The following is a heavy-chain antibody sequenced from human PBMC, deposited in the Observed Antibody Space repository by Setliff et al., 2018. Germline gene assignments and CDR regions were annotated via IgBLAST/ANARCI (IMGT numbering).Heavy chain of an antibody. J-gene: IGHJ4*02. CDR1: GGSISSMSYY. D-gene: IGHD2-2*01. CDR2: IYTSGST. Sequence: SETLSLTCTVSGGSISSMSYYWGWIRQPPGKGLEWIGRIYTSGSTNYNPSLKSRVTISVDTSKNQFSLKLSSVTAADTAVYYFRLAHCSNNCEEALDYWSQGTLVTVSS. CDR3: RLAHCSNNCEEALDY. V-gene: IGHV4-39*03.